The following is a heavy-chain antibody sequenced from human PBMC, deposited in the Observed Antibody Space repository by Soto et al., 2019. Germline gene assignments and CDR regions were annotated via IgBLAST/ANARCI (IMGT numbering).Heavy chain of an antibody. CDR2: ISYDGSNK. V-gene: IGHV3-30*18. CDR1: GFTFSSYG. Sequence: SGGSLRLSCAASGFTFSSYGMHWVRQAPGKGLEWVAVISYDGSNKYYADSVKGRFTISRGNSKNTLYLQMNSLRAEDTAVYYCAKDRYSGYDSYYFDYWGQGTLVTVSS. CDR3: AKDRYSGYDSYYFDY. J-gene: IGHJ4*02. D-gene: IGHD5-12*01.